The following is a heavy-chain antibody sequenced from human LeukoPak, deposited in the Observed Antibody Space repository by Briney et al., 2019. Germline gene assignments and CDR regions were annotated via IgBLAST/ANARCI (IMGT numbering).Heavy chain of an antibody. CDR2: INEDGSEK. J-gene: IGHJ6*03. CDR3: ARGETMDV. CDR1: EFSFETYW. V-gene: IGHV3-7*01. Sequence: GGCLRLPCVALEFSFETYWLSWVRQAPGRGREWVANINEDGSEKHYVGSVRGRFTISRDNADNSLHLQMNSLRPEDMAVYYCARGETMDVWGKGTTVTVPS. D-gene: IGHD5-24*01.